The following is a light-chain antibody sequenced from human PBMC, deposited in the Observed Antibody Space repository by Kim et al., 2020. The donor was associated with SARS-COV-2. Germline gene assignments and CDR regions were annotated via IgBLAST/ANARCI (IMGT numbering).Light chain of an antibody. J-gene: IGKJ5*01. V-gene: IGKV3-20*01. CDR1: QSVSSSY. Sequence: EIVLTQSPGTLSLSPGERATLSCRASQSVSSSYLAWYQQKPGQAPRLLIDGASSRATGIPDRFSGSGSGTDFTLTISRLEPEDFAVYYCQRYGSSITFGQGTRLEIK. CDR2: GAS. CDR3: QRYGSSIT.